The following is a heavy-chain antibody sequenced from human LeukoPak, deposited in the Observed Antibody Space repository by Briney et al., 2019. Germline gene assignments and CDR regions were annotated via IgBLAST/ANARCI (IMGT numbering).Heavy chain of an antibody. D-gene: IGHD3-3*01. CDR1: GYTFTSYG. V-gene: IGHV1-18*01. Sequence: GASVKVSCKASGYTFTSYGISWVRQAPGQGLEWMGWISAYNGNTNYAQKLQGRVTMTTDTSTSTAYMELRSLRSDDTAVYYCARAGQRITIFGVGRVNWFDPWGQGTLVTVSS. CDR2: ISAYNGNT. CDR3: ARAGQRITIFGVGRVNWFDP. J-gene: IGHJ5*02.